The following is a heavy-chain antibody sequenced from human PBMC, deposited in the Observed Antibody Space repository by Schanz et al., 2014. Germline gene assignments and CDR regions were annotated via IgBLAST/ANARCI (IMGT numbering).Heavy chain of an antibody. J-gene: IGHJ2*01. V-gene: IGHV1-18*01. D-gene: IGHD3-16*01. CDR3: VRVPSRDVSFDL. Sequence: QVQLVQSGAEVKKPGSSVKVSCKASGGTFSSYTISWVRQAPGQGLEWMGWISAYTNNTNYAQKVQGRVTMTTDTSTGTAYMELRSLRSDDTAHYYCVRVPSRDVSFDLWGRGTLVTVSS. CDR1: GGTFSSYT. CDR2: ISAYTNNT.